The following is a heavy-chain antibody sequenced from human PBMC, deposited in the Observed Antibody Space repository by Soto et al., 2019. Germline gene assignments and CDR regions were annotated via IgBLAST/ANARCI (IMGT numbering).Heavy chain of an antibody. D-gene: IGHD2-2*01. J-gene: IGHJ5*02. V-gene: IGHV1-3*01. CDR2: INAGNGNT. CDR3: ARDPDCSSTSCYGGLAFDP. Sequence: ASVKVSCKASGYTFTSYAMHWVRQAPGQRLEWMGWINAGNGNTKYSQKFRGRVTITRDTSASTAYMELSSLRPEDTAVYYCARDPDCSSTSCYGGLAFDPWGQGTLVTVSS. CDR1: GYTFTSYA.